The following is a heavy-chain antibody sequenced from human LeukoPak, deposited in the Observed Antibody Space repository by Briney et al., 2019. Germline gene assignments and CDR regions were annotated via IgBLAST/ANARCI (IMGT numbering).Heavy chain of an antibody. Sequence: PGGSLRLSCAASGFTLSSYWMDWVRQAPGKGLEWVANSKGDGSSKYYVDSVKGRFTVSIDNTKNSLYLQMNSLRAEDTAVYYCVRAPLHSSWYNWFDPWGQGTLVTVSS. D-gene: IGHD6-13*01. CDR1: GFTLSSYW. CDR2: SKGDGSSK. CDR3: VRAPLHSSWYNWFDP. J-gene: IGHJ5*02. V-gene: IGHV3-7*01.